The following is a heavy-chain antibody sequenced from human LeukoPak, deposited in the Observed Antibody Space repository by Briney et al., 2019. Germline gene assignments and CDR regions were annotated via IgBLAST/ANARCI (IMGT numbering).Heavy chain of an antibody. CDR1: GLTFSSQP. CDR2: IKSKTDGGTT. J-gene: IGHJ6*02. D-gene: IGHD1-7*01. V-gene: IGHV3-15*01. CDR3: TTDSNWNYVFGMDV. Sequence: GGSLRLSCAASGLTFSSQPMNWVRQAPGKGLEWVGRIKSKTDGGTTDYAAPVKGRFTISRDDSKNTLYLQMNSLKTEDTAVYYCTTDSNWNYVFGMDVWGQGTTVTVSS.